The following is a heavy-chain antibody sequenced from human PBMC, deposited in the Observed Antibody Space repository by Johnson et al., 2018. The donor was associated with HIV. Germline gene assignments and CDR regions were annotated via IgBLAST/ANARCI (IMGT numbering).Heavy chain of an antibody. D-gene: IGHD3-22*01. V-gene: IGHV3-23*04. CDR3: AKRFGYDNRGDQFDF. CDR2: LGGRGANT. J-gene: IGHJ3*01. CDR1: GITFSSYA. Sequence: VQLVESGGGVVRPGGSLRLSCAASGITFSSYAMSWVRQAPGKGLEWVSSLGGRGANTYYAASVKGRFTISRDNSKNTLYLQMNSLRAEDTAVYYCAKRFGYDNRGDQFDFWGQGAMVTVSS.